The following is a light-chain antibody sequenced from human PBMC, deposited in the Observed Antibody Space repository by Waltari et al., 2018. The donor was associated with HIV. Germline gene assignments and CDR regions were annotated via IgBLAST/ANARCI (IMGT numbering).Light chain of an antibody. Sequence: ITCRANQNINRYLNWYRQKPGKAPTLLIFGSSTLQSGVPSRFSASGSGIDFILTITGVQHEDFATYFCQQSQAIPATFGQGTK. CDR1: QNINRY. CDR3: QQSQAIPAT. J-gene: IGKJ2*01. V-gene: IGKV1-39*01. CDR2: GSS.